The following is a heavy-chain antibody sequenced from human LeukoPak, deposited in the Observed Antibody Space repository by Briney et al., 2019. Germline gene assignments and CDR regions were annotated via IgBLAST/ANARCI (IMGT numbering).Heavy chain of an antibody. J-gene: IGHJ4*02. V-gene: IGHV3-23*01. Sequence: PGGSLRLSCAASGFTFSSYAMTWVRQAPGKGLEWVSAISGSGGSTYYADSVNGRFTISRDNSKNSLSLQMYSLRAEDTALYYCAKESRGYSSSSRVLDYWGQGTLVTVSS. CDR2: ISGSGGST. CDR3: AKESRGYSSSSRVLDY. CDR1: GFTFSSYA. D-gene: IGHD6-6*01.